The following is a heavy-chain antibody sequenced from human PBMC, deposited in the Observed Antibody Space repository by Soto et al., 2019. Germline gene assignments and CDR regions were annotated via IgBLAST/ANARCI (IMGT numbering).Heavy chain of an antibody. D-gene: IGHD1-1*01. Sequence: EVQLLESGGVLVQPGGSLRLSCAVSGFSFSTYGVTWVRQAPGKGLEWGSGVSGGSGVTHYADSVKGRFTITGDNSKNTGYLHLNRLRVEDTAVYYCAKWNGDGDYWCQGTLVTVSS. V-gene: IGHV3-23*01. CDR2: VSGGSGVT. CDR1: GFSFSTYG. CDR3: AKWNGDGDY. J-gene: IGHJ4*02.